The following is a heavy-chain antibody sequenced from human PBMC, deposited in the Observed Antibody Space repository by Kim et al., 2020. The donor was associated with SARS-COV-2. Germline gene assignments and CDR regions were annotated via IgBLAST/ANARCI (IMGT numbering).Heavy chain of an antibody. D-gene: IGHD3-10*01. J-gene: IGHJ4*02. Sequence: GNNLYSQKLQGRITITMDTSASTAYMGLSTLRSEDTAVYYCARGYYLDYWGQGTLVTVSS. CDR2: GNN. V-gene: IGHV1-3*01. CDR3: ARGYYLDY.